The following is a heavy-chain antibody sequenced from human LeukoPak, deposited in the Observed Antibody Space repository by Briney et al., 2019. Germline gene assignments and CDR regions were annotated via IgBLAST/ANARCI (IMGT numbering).Heavy chain of an antibody. CDR3: ARDSYSSSWYKLFDY. V-gene: IGHV4-4*02. CDR1: GGSISSSNW. CDR2: IYHSGST. Sequence: PSETLSLTCAVSGGSISSSNWWSWVRQPLGQGLEWIGEIYHSGSTNYNPSLKSRVTISVDKSKNQFSLKLSSVTAADTAVYYCARDSYSSSWYKLFDYWGQGTLVTVSS. J-gene: IGHJ4*02. D-gene: IGHD6-13*01.